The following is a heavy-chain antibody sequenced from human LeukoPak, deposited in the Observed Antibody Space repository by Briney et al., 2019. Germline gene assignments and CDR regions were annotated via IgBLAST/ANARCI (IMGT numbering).Heavy chain of an antibody. V-gene: IGHV1-2*02. Sequence: ASVKVSCKASGYTFTAHYVHWVRQAPGQGLEWMGWINPNGGTNYAQKFQGTVSMTLDTSISTAYMELTSLRSDDTAVYYCVRESERVEMVPLTIQRDHYYFDLWGRGSLVTVSS. CDR2: INPNGGT. J-gene: IGHJ2*01. CDR3: VRESERVEMVPLTIQRDHYYFDL. CDR1: GYTFTAHY. D-gene: IGHD5-24*01.